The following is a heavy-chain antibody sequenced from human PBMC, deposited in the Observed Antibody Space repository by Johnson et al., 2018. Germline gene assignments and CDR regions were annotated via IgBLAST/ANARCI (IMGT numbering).Heavy chain of an antibody. CDR3: ARVYYYDRSAYYRPQYNWFDP. J-gene: IGHJ5*02. CDR1: GFTFSSYS. CDR2: ISSSSSYI. Sequence: VQLQESGGGVVQPGRSLRLSCAASGFTFSSYSMNWVRQAPGKGLEWVSSISSSSSYIYYADSVRGRFTISRDTAKTSLYLQMNRLRAGDTAVYYCARVYYYDRSAYYRPQYNWFDPWGQGTLVTVSS. D-gene: IGHD3-22*01. V-gene: IGHV3-21*01.